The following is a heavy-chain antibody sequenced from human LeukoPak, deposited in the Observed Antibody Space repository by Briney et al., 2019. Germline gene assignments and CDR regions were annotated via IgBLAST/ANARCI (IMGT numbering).Heavy chain of an antibody. CDR3: ARVELELLGAFDI. CDR2: INPNSGGT. D-gene: IGHD1-7*01. CDR1: GYTFTGYY. V-gene: IGHV1-2*02. Sequence: ASVKVSCKASGYTFTGYYMHWVRQVPGQGLEWMGWINPNSGGTNYAQKFQGRVTMTRDTSISTAYMELSRLRSDDTAVYYCARVELELLGAFDIWGQGTMVTVSS. J-gene: IGHJ3*02.